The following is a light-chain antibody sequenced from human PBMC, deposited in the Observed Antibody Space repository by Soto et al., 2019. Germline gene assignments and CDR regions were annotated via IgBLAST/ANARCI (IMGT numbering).Light chain of an antibody. Sequence: QSALTQPASVSGSPGQSITISCTGTSSDVGSRNLVSWYQQHPGKAPKLIIYEVTKWPSGFSNRFSGSKSGNTAYLTIFGLQAEDAADYYCCSYAGSYTWVFGGGTKVTVL. J-gene: IGLJ3*02. CDR1: SSDVGSRNL. V-gene: IGLV2-23*02. CDR3: CSYAGSYTWV. CDR2: EVT.